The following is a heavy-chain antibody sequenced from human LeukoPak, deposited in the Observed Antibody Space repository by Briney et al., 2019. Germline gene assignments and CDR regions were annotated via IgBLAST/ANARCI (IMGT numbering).Heavy chain of an antibody. CDR2: INHSGST. V-gene: IGHV4-34*01. J-gene: IGHJ4*02. Sequence: PSETLSLTCAVYGGSFSGYYWSWIRQPPGKGLEWIGEINHSGSTNYNPSLKSRVTISVDTSKNQFPLKLSSVTAADTAVYYCARPYCSSTSCYDWDDYWGQGTLVTVSS. D-gene: IGHD2-2*01. CDR1: GGSFSGYY. CDR3: ARPYCSSTSCYDWDDY.